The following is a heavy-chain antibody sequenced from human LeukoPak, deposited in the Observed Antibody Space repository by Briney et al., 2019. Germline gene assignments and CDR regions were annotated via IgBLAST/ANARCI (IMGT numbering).Heavy chain of an antibody. D-gene: IGHD3-3*01. Sequence: GGSLRLSCAASGFTFSSYWMSWVRQAPGKGLEWVASIKQDGSEIYYVDSVKGRFTISRDNAKNSLYLQMNSLGAEDTAVYYCAREWGSYYDFWSGYYEDYWGQGTLVTVSS. V-gene: IGHV3-7*01. CDR3: AREWGSYYDFWSGYYEDY. CDR1: GFTFSSYW. CDR2: IKQDGSEI. J-gene: IGHJ4*02.